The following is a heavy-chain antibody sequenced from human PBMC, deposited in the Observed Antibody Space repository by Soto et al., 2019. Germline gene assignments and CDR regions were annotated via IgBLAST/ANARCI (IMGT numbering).Heavy chain of an antibody. CDR3: ARDRWLHNGSLNYYYGMDV. CDR2: IYYSGST. V-gene: IGHV4-30-4*01. Sequence: PSETLSLTCIVSGGSISSGDYYWSWIRQPPGKGLEWIGYIYYSGSTYYNPSLKSRVTISVDTSKNQFSLKLSSVAAADTAVYYCARDRWLHNGSLNYYYGMDVWGQGTTVTVSS. D-gene: IGHD5-12*01. J-gene: IGHJ6*02. CDR1: GGSISSGDYY.